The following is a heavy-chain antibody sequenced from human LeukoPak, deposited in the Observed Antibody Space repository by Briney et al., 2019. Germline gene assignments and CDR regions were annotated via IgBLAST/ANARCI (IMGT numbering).Heavy chain of an antibody. CDR1: GGSISSGGYY. V-gene: IGHV4-31*03. J-gene: IGHJ5*02. Sequence: SETLSLTCTVSGGSISSGGYYWSWIRQHPGKGLEWIGYIYYSGSTYYNPSLKSRVTISVDTSKNQFSLKLSSVTAADTAVYYCARADYVWGSYRYQNWFDPWGQGTLVTVSS. CDR2: IYYSGST. D-gene: IGHD3-16*02. CDR3: ARADYVWGSYRYQNWFDP.